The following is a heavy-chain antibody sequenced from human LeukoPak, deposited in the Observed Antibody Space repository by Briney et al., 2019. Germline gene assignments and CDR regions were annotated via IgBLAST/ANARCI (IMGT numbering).Heavy chain of an antibody. V-gene: IGHV3-9*01. CDR2: ISWNSGSI. CDR3: AKGKTGIAVPGTVVY. Sequence: PGGSLRLSCAASGITFYDYAMHWVRQAPGKGPEWVSGISWNSGSIGYADSVKGRFTISRDNAKNSLYLQMNSLRAEDTALYYCAKGKTGIAVPGTVVYWGQGTLVTVSS. D-gene: IGHD6-19*01. CDR1: GITFYDYA. J-gene: IGHJ4*02.